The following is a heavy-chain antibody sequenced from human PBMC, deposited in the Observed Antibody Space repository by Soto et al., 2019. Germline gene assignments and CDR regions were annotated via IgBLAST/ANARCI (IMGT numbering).Heavy chain of an antibody. CDR1: GFTFSSYG. D-gene: IGHD2-15*01. Sequence: GGSLRLSCAASGFTFSSYGMHWVRQAPGKGLEWVAVIWYDGSNKYYADSVKGRFTISRDNSKNTLYLQMNSLRAEDTAVYYCARDRHNCSGGSCYLDYWGQGTLVTVSS. V-gene: IGHV3-33*01. CDR3: ARDRHNCSGGSCYLDY. J-gene: IGHJ4*02. CDR2: IWYDGSNK.